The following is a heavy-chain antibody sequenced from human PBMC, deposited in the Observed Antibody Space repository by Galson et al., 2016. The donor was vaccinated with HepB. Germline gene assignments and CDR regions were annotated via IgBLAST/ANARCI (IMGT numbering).Heavy chain of an antibody. V-gene: IGHV6-1*01. Sequence: CPISGDSVSGDSVTWNWMRQSPSRGLEWLGRTYYRSKWYNDYAVSVKSRMTINPDTSKNQFSLQLNSVTPEDTAVYYCARRGSKEKGYLDLWGRGTLVTVSS. CDR2: TYYRSKWYN. CDR1: GDSVSGDSVT. CDR3: ARRGSKEKGYLDL. J-gene: IGHJ2*01. D-gene: IGHD6-13*01.